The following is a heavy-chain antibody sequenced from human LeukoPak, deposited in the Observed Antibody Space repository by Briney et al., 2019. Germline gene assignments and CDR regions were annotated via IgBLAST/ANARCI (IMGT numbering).Heavy chain of an antibody. J-gene: IGHJ4*02. CDR3: AKGLTGGYSYGYGIDY. CDR1: GFTFSSYG. D-gene: IGHD5-18*01. CDR2: IRYDGSNK. Sequence: PGGSLRLSCAASGFTFSSYGMHWVRQAPGKGLEWVAFIRYDGSNKYYADSVKGRFTITGDNSKNTLYLQMNSLRAEDTAVYYCAKGLTGGYSYGYGIDYWGQGTLVTVSS. V-gene: IGHV3-30*02.